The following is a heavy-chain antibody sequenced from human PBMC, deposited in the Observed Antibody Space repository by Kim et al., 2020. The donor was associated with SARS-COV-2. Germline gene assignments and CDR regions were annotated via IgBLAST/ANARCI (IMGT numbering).Heavy chain of an antibody. CDR1: GFIFSDYW. D-gene: IGHD2-2*01. V-gene: IGHV3-74*01. CDR2: IDIDGSDT. Sequence: GGSLRLSCEASGFIFSDYWMHWVRQVPGKGLVWVSHIDIDGSDTSYAASVKGRFTISRDNAKNTLFLHMNSLRADDTAVYYCARDAPGFCSSTKCDYFDYWGRGTLGTVSS. CDR3: ARDAPGFCSSTKCDYFDY. J-gene: IGHJ4*02.